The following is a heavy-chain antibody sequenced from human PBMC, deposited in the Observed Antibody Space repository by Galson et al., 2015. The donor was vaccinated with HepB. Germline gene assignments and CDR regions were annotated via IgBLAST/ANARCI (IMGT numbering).Heavy chain of an antibody. CDR1: GGSIDSHY. J-gene: IGHJ4*02. D-gene: IGHD3-22*01. CDR3: ARAVRYYNSTGYYYRLHYFDY. Sequence: SETLSLTCTVSGGSIDSHYWSWIRQPPGQGLEWIGYIYYSGSTNYNPSLKSRVTISVDTSKNQFSLKLTSVAAADTAVYFCARAVRYYNSTGYYYRLHYFDYWGQGTLVTVSS. CDR2: IYYSGST. V-gene: IGHV4-59*11.